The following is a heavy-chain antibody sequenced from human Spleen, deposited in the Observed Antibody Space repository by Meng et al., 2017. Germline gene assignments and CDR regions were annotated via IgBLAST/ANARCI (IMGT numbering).Heavy chain of an antibody. CDR3: ARVLRVVVVAATTAPNDY. J-gene: IGHJ4*02. CDR2: INSDGSDT. CDR1: GFTFSSYW. D-gene: IGHD2-15*01. Sequence: GGSLRLSCAVSGFTFSSYWMHWVRQAPGKGLVWVSRINSDGSDTSYADSVKGRFTISRDNAKTSLYLQMNSLRAKDTAIYYCARVLRVVVVAATTAPNDYWGQGTLVTVSS. V-gene: IGHV3-74*01.